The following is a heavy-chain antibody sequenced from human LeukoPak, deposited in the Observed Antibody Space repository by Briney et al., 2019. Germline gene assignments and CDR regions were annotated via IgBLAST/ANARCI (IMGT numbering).Heavy chain of an antibody. J-gene: IGHJ4*02. CDR2: IYPGDSDT. D-gene: IGHD2-2*01. CDR1: GYNFTNYW. Sequence: GESLKISCQGSGYNFTNYWIGWVRQMPGKGLEWMGIIYPGDSDTRYSPSSQGQVTISADKSIRAAYLQWSSLKASDTAMYYCARVFCSSISCYADFDYWGQGTLVTVSS. V-gene: IGHV5-51*01. CDR3: ARVFCSSISCYADFDY.